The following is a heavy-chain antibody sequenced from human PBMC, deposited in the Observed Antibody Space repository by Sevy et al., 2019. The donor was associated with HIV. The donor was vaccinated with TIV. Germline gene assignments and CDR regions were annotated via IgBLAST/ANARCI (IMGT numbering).Heavy chain of an antibody. Sequence: GGSLRLSCAASGFTFSSYSMNWVRQAPGKGLEWVSSISSSSSYIYYADSVKGRFTISRDNAKNSLYLQMNSLRAEDTAVYYCAKNVGGSGSYVIYWGQGTLVTVSS. J-gene: IGHJ4*02. CDR2: ISSSSSYI. CDR3: AKNVGGSGSYVIY. CDR1: GFTFSSYS. D-gene: IGHD3-10*01. V-gene: IGHV3-21*04.